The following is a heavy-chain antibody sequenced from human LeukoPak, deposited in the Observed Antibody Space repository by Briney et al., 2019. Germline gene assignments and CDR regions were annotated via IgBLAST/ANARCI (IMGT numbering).Heavy chain of an antibody. D-gene: IGHD3-10*01. CDR1: GFTFSSYS. CDR2: ISSSSSTI. Sequence: PGGSLRLSCAASGFTFSSYSMNWVRQAPGKGLEWVSYISSSSSTIYYADSVKGRFTISRGNAKNSLYLHMNSLRAEDTAVYYCASWNYYGSGSYYRPFDYWGQGTLVTVSS. V-gene: IGHV3-48*01. CDR3: ASWNYYGSGSYYRPFDY. J-gene: IGHJ4*02.